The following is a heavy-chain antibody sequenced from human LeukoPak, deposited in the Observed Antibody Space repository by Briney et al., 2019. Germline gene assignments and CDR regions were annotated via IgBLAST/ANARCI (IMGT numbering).Heavy chain of an antibody. CDR1: GGTFSSYA. D-gene: IGHD6-13*01. J-gene: IGHJ4*02. Sequence: SSVKVSCKASGGTFSSYAISWVRPAPGQGLEWMGRIIPILGIANYEQKFQGRVTITADKSTSTAYMELSSLRSEDTAVYYCARLPERIAAAGPSTIQGDYWGQGTLVTVSS. CDR2: IIPILGIA. CDR3: ARLPERIAAAGPSTIQGDY. V-gene: IGHV1-69*04.